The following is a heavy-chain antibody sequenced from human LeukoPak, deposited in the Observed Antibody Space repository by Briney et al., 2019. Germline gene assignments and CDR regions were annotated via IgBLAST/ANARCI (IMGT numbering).Heavy chain of an antibody. Sequence: PGGSLRLSCAASGFTFTSNGMSWVRQAPGKGLEWVSVISASGGSTYYADSVKGRFTISRDNSKNTLYLQINSLRVEDTAVYYCTKFSLRGTYSFDHWGQGTLVTVSS. V-gene: IGHV3-23*01. D-gene: IGHD1-26*01. J-gene: IGHJ4*02. CDR1: GFTFTSNG. CDR3: TKFSLRGTYSFDH. CDR2: ISASGGST.